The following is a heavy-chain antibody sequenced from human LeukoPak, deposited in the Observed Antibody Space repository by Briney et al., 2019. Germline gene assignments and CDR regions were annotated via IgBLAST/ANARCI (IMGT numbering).Heavy chain of an antibody. J-gene: IGHJ4*02. V-gene: IGHV4-61*01. CDR3: ARGDWGSRYSAYYFDY. CDR2: IYYSGST. Sequence: SETLSLTCTVSGGSVSSGSYYWSWIRQPPGKGLEWIGYIYYSGSTNYNPSLESRVTISVDTSKNQFSLKLSSVTAADTAVYYCARGDWGSRYSAYYFDYWGQGTLVTVSS. CDR1: GGSVSSGSYY. D-gene: IGHD7-27*01.